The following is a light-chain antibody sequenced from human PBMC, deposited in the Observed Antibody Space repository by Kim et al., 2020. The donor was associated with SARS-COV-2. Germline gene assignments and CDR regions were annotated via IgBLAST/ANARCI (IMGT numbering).Light chain of an antibody. V-gene: IGLV3-25*03. CDR3: QSADSSGTWV. CDR1: ALPKQY. J-gene: IGLJ3*02. Sequence: VSPGQTARITCSGDALPKQYAYWYQQKSGQAPVLVIYKDSERPSGIPERFSGSSSGTTVTLTISGVQAEDEADYYCQSADSSGTWVFGGGTQLTVL. CDR2: KDS.